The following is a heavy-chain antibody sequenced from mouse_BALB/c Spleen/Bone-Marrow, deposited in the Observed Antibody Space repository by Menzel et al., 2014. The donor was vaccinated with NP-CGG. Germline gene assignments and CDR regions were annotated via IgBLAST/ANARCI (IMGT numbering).Heavy chain of an antibody. CDR1: GDSITSGY. CDR2: ISYSDNT. J-gene: IGHJ3*01. Sequence: EVMLVESGPSLVKPSQTLSLTCSVTGDSITSGYWNWIRKFPGNKLEFMGYISYSDNTYFNPSLKSRISITRDTSKNQYYLQLNPVTTEDTATYYCARLGGYYAWFAYWGQGTLVTVSA. D-gene: IGHD2-3*01. CDR3: ARLGGYYAWFAY. V-gene: IGHV3-8*02.